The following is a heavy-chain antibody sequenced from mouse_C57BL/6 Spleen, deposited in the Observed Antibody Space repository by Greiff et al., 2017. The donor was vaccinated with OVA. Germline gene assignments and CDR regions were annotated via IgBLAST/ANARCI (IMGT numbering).Heavy chain of an antibody. CDR3: AMNDYDGFAY. V-gene: IGHV1-74*01. CDR1: GYTFTSYW. D-gene: IGHD2-4*01. Sequence: QVQLQQPGAELVKPGASVKVSCKASGYTFTSYWMHWVKPRPGQGLEWIGRLHPSDSDTNYNQKFTGTATLTVDKSSSTAYMQLSSMTSEDAAVYYCAMNDYDGFAYWGQGTLVTVSA. CDR2: LHPSDSDT. J-gene: IGHJ3*01.